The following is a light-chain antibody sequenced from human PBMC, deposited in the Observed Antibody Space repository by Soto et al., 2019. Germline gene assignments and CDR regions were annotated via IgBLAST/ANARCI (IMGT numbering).Light chain of an antibody. CDR2: GAS. J-gene: IGKJ4*01. Sequence: EIVMTQSPVTLSVSPGERATLSCRASRSVSSSLAWYQQKPGQAPRLLIYGASTRATGVPARFTGSGSGTEFPLTISSLQSEDFAIYYCHQYDNWPPLTFGGGTKVEIK. V-gene: IGKV3-15*01. CDR1: RSVSSS. CDR3: HQYDNWPPLT.